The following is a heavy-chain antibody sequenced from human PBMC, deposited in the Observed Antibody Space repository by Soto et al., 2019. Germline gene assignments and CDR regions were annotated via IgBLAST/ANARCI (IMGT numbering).Heavy chain of an antibody. CDR2: IYYSGST. V-gene: IGHV4-31*03. CDR1: GGSISSGGYY. J-gene: IGHJ3*02. Sequence: PSETLSLTCTVSGGSISSGGYYWSWIRQHPGKGLEWIGYIYYSGSTYYNPSLKSRVTISVDTSKNQFSLKLSSVTAADTAVYYCARTIVVLPAAGHDIWGQGTMVTVSS. D-gene: IGHD2-2*01. CDR3: ARTIVVLPAAGHDI.